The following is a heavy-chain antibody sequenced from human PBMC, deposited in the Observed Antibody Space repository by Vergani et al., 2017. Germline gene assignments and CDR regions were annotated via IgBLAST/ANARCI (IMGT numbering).Heavy chain of an antibody. CDR2: IIPILGIA. Sequence: QVQLVQSGAEVKKPGSSVKVSCKASGGTFSSYTISWVRQAPGQGLEWMGRIIPILGIANYAQKVQGRVTITADKSTSTAYMGLSSLRSEDTAVYYWARYRGDGYNTHNWFDPWGQGTLVTVSS. CDR1: GGTFSSYT. J-gene: IGHJ5*02. CDR3: ARYRGDGYNTHNWFDP. V-gene: IGHV1-69*02. D-gene: IGHD5-24*01.